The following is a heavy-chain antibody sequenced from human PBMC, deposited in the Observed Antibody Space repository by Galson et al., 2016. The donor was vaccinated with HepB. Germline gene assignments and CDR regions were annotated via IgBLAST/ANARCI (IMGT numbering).Heavy chain of an antibody. CDR3: ARGFRSNSFDY. J-gene: IGHJ4*02. V-gene: IGHV3-48*02. Sequence: YYADSVTGRFIISRDNAKNSLFLQMNSLRDEDTAIYYCARGFRSNSFDYWGQGTLVTVSS. D-gene: IGHD6-13*01.